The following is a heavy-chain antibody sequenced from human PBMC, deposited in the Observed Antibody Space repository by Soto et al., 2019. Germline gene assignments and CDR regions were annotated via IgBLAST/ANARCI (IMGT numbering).Heavy chain of an antibody. D-gene: IGHD6-13*01. J-gene: IGHJ6*03. Sequence: GGSLRLSCAASGFTFDDYAMHWVRQAPGKGLEWVSGISWNSGSIGYADSVKGRFTISRDNAKNSLYLQMNSLRAEDTALYYCAKSGSSWPNYYYYMDVWGKGTTVTVSS. CDR1: GFTFDDYA. CDR3: AKSGSSWPNYYYYMDV. CDR2: ISWNSGSI. V-gene: IGHV3-9*01.